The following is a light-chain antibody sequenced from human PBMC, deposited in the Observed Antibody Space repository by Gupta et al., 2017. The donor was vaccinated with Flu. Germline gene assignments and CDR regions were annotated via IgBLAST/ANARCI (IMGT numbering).Light chain of an antibody. CDR1: QSVSTT. Sequence: EIVMTQSPATLSVSQGERATISCRASQSVSTTLAWYQQKPGQAPRLLIYSTSTRATSTPASFSGSGSGTEFTLTINSLQSEDFALYYCQQYNKWPYTFGQGTKLEIK. CDR2: STS. CDR3: QQYNKWPYT. V-gene: IGKV3-15*01. J-gene: IGKJ2*01.